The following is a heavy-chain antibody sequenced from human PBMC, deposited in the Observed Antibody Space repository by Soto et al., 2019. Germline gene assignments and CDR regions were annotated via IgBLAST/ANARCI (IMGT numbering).Heavy chain of an antibody. CDR3: TTDSHFTMILVRFDF. Sequence: GGSLRLSCAASGFTFSDAWINWVRQAPGKGLEWVGRIKSKIDGGTTDFAAPVKGRFAISRDDSKNMVFLQMNSLKTEDTAAYYCTTDSHFTMILVRFDFWGQGTLVTVSS. CDR2: IKSKIDGGTT. V-gene: IGHV3-15*07. CDR1: GFTFSDAW. J-gene: IGHJ4*01. D-gene: IGHD3-22*01.